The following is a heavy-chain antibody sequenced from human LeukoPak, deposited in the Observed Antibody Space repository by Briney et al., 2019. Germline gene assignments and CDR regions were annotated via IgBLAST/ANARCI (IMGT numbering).Heavy chain of an antibody. CDR2: IIPIFGTA. Sequence: GASVKVSCKASGGTFSSYAISWVRQAPGQGLEWMGGIIPIFGTANYAQKFQGRVTITTDESTSTAYMELSSLRSEDTAVYYCARAGGYYHSSGYSPPVEYFQYWGQGTLVTVSS. J-gene: IGHJ1*01. CDR1: GGTFSSYA. D-gene: IGHD3-22*01. V-gene: IGHV1-69*05. CDR3: ARAGGYYHSSGYSPPVEYFQY.